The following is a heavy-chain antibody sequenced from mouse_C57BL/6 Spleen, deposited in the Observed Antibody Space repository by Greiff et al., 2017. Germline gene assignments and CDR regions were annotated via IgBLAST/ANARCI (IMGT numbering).Heavy chain of an antibody. J-gene: IGHJ1*03. CDR2: IRLKSDNYAT. D-gene: IGHD2-4*01. CDR1: GFTFSNYW. V-gene: IGHV6-3*01. Sequence: EVKVEESGGGLVQPGGSMKLSCVASGFTFSNYWMNWVRQSPEKGLEWVAQIRLKSDNYATHYAVSVKGRFTISRDDSKSSVYLQMNNLRAEDTGIYCCPYDYLSRYIDVWGTGTSVTVSS. CDR3: PYDYLSRYIDV.